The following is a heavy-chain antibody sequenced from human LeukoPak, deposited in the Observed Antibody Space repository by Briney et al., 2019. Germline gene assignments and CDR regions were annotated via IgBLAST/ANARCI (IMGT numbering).Heavy chain of an antibody. CDR2: FDPEDGET. CDR1: GYTLTELS. V-gene: IGHV1-24*01. J-gene: IGHJ4*02. CDR3: ATGGRYYDSSGLEDDDY. D-gene: IGHD3-22*01. Sequence: ASVKVSCKVSGYTLTELSMHWVRQAPGKGLEWMGGFDPEDGETIYAQKFQGRVTMTEDTSTDTAYMELSSLRSEDTAVYYWATGGRYYDSSGLEDDDYWGQGTLVTVSS.